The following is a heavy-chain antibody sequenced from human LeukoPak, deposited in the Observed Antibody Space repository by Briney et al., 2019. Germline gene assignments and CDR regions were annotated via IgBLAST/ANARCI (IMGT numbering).Heavy chain of an antibody. V-gene: IGHV4-34*01. Sequence: PSETLSLTCAVYGGSFSGYYWSWIRQPSGKGLEWIGEINHSGSTNHNASLKSRVTISVDTSKNQFSLKLSSVTAADTAVYYCARGDCGGSCYSEKYFDYWGQGTLVTVSS. CDR3: ARGDCGGSCYSEKYFDY. J-gene: IGHJ4*02. CDR2: INHSGST. CDR1: GGSFSGYY. D-gene: IGHD2-15*01.